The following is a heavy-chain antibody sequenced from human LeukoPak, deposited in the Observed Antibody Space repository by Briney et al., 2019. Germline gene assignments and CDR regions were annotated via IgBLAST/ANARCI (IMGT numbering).Heavy chain of an antibody. Sequence: GESLKISRKGSGYSFTSYWIGWVRQMPGKGLEWMGIIYPGDSDTRYSPSFQGQVTISADKSISTAYLQWSSLKASDTAMYYCARLAVVPLEVQAADPRSLDYYYYGMDVWGKGTTVTVSS. CDR2: IYPGDSDT. J-gene: IGHJ6*04. CDR1: GYSFTSYW. V-gene: IGHV5-51*01. D-gene: IGHD2-2*01. CDR3: ARLAVVPLEVQAADPRSLDYYYYGMDV.